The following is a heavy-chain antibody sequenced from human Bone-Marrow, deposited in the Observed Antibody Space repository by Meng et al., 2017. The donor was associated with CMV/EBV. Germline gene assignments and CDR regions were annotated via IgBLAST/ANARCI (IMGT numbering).Heavy chain of an antibody. CDR1: GFTFSSYG. Sequence: GGSLRLSCAASGFTFSSYGMHWVRQAPGKGLEWVAVISYDGSNKYYADSVKGRFTISRDNSKNTLYLQMNSLRAEDTAVYYCASERITMIVVAYWGQGTLVAVSS. CDR2: ISYDGSNK. CDR3: ASERITMIVVAY. V-gene: IGHV3-30*19. J-gene: IGHJ4*02. D-gene: IGHD3-22*01.